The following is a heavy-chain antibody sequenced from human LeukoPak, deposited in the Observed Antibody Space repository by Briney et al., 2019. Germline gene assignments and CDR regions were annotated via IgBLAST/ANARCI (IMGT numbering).Heavy chain of an antibody. CDR3: ARGGRGYYGSGSHFSY. CDR2: ISAYNGNT. CDR1: GYTFTSYG. Sequence: ASVKVSCKASGYTFTSYGISWVRQAPGQGLEWMGWISAYNGNTDYAQKLQGRVTMTTDTSTSTAYMELRSLRSDDTAVYYCARGGRGYYGSGSHFSYWGQGTLVTVSS. V-gene: IGHV1-18*04. J-gene: IGHJ4*02. D-gene: IGHD3-10*01.